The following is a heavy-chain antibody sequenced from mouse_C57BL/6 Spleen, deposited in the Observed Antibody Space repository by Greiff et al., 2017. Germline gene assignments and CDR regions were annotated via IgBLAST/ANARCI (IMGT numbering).Heavy chain of an antibody. CDR3: ASPYYGNYGFAY. J-gene: IGHJ3*01. D-gene: IGHD2-10*01. CDR1: GYTFTSYW. V-gene: IGHV1-50*01. Sequence: QVQLQQPGAELVKPGASVKLSCKASGYTFTSYWMQWVKQRPGQGLEWIGEIDPSDSYTNYNQKFKGKATLTVDTSSSTAYMQLSSLTSEDSAVYYCASPYYGNYGFAYWGQGTLVTVSA. CDR2: IDPSDSYT.